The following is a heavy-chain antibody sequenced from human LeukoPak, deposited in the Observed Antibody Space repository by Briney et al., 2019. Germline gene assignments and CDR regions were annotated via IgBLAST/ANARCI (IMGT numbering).Heavy chain of an antibody. Sequence: GGSLRLSCAASGFTFSDYYMSWIRQAPGKGLEWVSYISSSGSTIYYADSVKGRFTISRDNAKNSLYLQMNSLRAEDTAVYYCARDISIAAAPDAFDIWGQGTMVTVSS. V-gene: IGHV3-11*01. J-gene: IGHJ3*02. D-gene: IGHD6-13*01. CDR2: ISSSGSTI. CDR3: ARDISIAAAPDAFDI. CDR1: GFTFSDYY.